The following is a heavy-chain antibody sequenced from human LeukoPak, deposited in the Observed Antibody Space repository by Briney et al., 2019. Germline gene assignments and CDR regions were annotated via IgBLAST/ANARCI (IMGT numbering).Heavy chain of an antibody. V-gene: IGHV1-2*02. CDR1: GYTFTGYY. D-gene: IGHD1-26*01. CDR2: INPNSGGT. J-gene: IGHJ4*02. Sequence: GASVKVSCKASGYTFTGYYMHWVRQAPGQGLEWMGWINPNSGGTNYAQRFQGRVTMTRDTSISTAYMELSRLRSDDTAVYYCARDVSEWELLSFDYWGQGTLVTVSS. CDR3: ARDVSEWELLSFDY.